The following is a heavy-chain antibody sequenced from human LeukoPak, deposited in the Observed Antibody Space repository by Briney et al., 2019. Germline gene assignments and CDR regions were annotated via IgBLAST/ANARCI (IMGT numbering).Heavy chain of an antibody. CDR2: IYHSGST. D-gene: IGHD4-17*01. Sequence: PSETLSLTCAVSGGSISSSNWWSWVRQPPGKGLEWIGGIYHSGSTNYNPSLKSRVTISVDKSKNQFSLKLSSVIAADTAVYYCARDSRGKGATVTTLGSWGQGTLVTVSS. CDR1: GGSISSSNW. CDR3: ARDSRGKGATVTTLGS. V-gene: IGHV4-4*02. J-gene: IGHJ5*02.